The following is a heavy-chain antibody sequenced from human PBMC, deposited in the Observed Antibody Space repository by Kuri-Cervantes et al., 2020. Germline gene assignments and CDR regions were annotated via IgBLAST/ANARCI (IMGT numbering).Heavy chain of an antibody. CDR3: ARGDIPGGYYGMDV. J-gene: IGHJ6*02. CDR2: ISYDGSNK. CDR1: GFTFSSYG. D-gene: IGHD5-12*01. V-gene: IGHV3-30*03. Sequence: GGSLRLSCAASGFTFSSYGMHWVRQAPGKGREWVAIISYDGSNKYYADSVKGRFTISRENSKNTRYLQMNSLRAEDTAVYYSARGDIPGGYYGMDVWGQGTTVTVSS.